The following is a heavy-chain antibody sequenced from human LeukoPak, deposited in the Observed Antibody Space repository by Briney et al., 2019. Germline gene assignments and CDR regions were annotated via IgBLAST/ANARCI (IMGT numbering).Heavy chain of an antibody. D-gene: IGHD2-8*01. J-gene: IGHJ4*02. CDR2: ISSGGTSI. CDR1: GFTFSNYN. CDR3: ARGEGSNGPNF. V-gene: IGHV3-48*04. Sequence: GGSLRLSCAASGFTFSNYNMNWVRQAPGKGLEWISYISSGGTSIFYADSVKGRFTSSRDNARNSLYLQMSSLRAEDTAVYYCARGEGSNGPNFWGQGTLVTVSS.